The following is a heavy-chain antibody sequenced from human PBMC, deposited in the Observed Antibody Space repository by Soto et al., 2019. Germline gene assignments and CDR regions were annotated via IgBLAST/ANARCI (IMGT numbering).Heavy chain of an antibody. V-gene: IGHV3-74*01. CDR1: GFTFSSYW. J-gene: IGHJ4*02. Sequence: SLRLSCAASGFTFSSYWMHWVRQAPGKGLVWVSRINSDGSSTSYADSVKGRFTISRDNAKNTLYLQMNSLRAEDTAVYYCARGPPGDYTDYWGQGTLVTVSS. D-gene: IGHD4-17*01. CDR2: INSDGSST. CDR3: ARGPPGDYTDY.